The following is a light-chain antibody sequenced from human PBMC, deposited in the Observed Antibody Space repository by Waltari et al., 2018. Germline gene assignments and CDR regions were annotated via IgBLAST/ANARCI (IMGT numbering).Light chain of an antibody. J-gene: IGLJ3*02. CDR3: HVWDANTVM. CDR2: LDS. V-gene: IGLV3-21*02. Sequence: SSVLTQAPSVSVAPGQTATVTCGGVNIGSRSVHWYQQKPGRAPVLAFYLDSDRPSGIPGRFSGSKSGNAAALPIGRVEAGDEADYYCHVWDANTVMFGGGTKLTVI. CDR1: NIGSRS.